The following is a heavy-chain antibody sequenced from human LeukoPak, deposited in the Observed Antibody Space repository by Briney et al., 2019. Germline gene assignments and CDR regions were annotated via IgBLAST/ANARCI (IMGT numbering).Heavy chain of an antibody. D-gene: IGHD6-13*01. CDR2: INPNGGGT. CDR3: ARGGGIALAGTRFDF. J-gene: IGHJ4*02. Sequence: GASVKVSCKASGYTFTGYYMHWVRQAPGQGLEWMGWINPNGGGTTYAQKFQARVTMARDTSTTTVHMELSSLRSDDTAVYYCARGGGIALAGTRFDFWGRGTLVTVSS. V-gene: IGHV1-2*02. CDR1: GYTFTGYY.